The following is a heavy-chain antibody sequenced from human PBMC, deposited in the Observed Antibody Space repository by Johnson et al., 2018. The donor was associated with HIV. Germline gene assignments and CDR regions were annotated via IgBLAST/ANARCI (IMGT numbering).Heavy chain of an antibody. CDR2: ISYDGSNK. CDR3: ARVGMGGDIVVVPAARGAFDI. D-gene: IGHD2-2*01. Sequence: QVQLVESGGGLVQPGGSLRLSCAASGITVSSSYMSWVRQAPGKGLEWVAVISYDGSNKYYADSVKGRFTLSRDNSKNTLYLQMNSLRAEDTAVYYCARVGMGGDIVVVPAARGAFDIWGQGTMVTVSS. CDR1: GITVSSSY. J-gene: IGHJ3*02. V-gene: IGHV3-30*03.